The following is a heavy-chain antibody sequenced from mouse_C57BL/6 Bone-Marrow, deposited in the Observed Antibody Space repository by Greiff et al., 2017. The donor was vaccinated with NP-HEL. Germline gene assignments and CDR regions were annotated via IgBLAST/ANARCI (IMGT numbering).Heavy chain of an antibody. CDR1: GFTFSDYG. CDR2: LSNLAYSI. J-gene: IGHJ4*01. D-gene: IGHD1-2*01. Sequence: EVQRGGSGGGLVQPGGSLKLSCAASGFTFSDYGMAWVRQAPRKGPEWVAFLSNLAYSIYYADTVTGRFTISRENAKNTLYLEMSSLRSEDTAMYYCARHNGYYAMDYWGQGTSVTVSS. V-gene: IGHV5-15*01. CDR3: ARHNGYYAMDY.